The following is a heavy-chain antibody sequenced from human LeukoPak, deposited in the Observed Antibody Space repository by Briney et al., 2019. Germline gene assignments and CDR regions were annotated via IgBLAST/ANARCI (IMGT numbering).Heavy chain of an antibody. V-gene: IGHV1-3*01. CDR1: GYTFTSYA. D-gene: IGHD3-10*01. Sequence: ASVKVSCKASGYTFTSYAMHWVRQAPGQRLEWMGWINAGNGNTKYSQKFQGRVTITRDTSASTAYMELSSLRSEDTAVYYCASFTMVQGVIITKGAFDIWGQGTMVTVSS. CDR3: ASFTMVQGVIITKGAFDI. CDR2: INAGNGNT. J-gene: IGHJ3*02.